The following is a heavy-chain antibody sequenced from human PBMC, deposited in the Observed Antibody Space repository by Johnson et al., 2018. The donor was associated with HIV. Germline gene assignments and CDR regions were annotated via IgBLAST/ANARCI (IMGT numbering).Heavy chain of an antibody. V-gene: IGHV3-23*04. J-gene: IGHJ3*02. CDR2: ISVSGGST. CDR1: GFTFSSYD. CDR3: AKSSGSSGAFDI. Sequence: VQVVESGGGLVQPGGSLRLSCAASGFTFSSYDMHWVRQATGKGLEWVSAISVSGGSTYYADSVKGRFTISRDNSKNTLYLQMNSLRAEDTAVYYCAKSSGSSGAFDIWGQGTMVTVSS. D-gene: IGHD2-15*01.